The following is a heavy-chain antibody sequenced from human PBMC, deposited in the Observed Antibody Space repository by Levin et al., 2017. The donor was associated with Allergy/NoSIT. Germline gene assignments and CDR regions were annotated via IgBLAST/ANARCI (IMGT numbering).Heavy chain of an antibody. V-gene: IGHV3-30-3*01. Sequence: GGSLRLSCAASGFTFNIYAMHWVRQAPGEGLEWVAVIVSDGSKEYYADSVKGRFTISRDNSKNTLYLQMNSLRPEDTAVYYCARDQYYSGSGIYSSSDYWGQGTLVTVSS. CDR3: ARDQYYSGSGIYSSSDY. J-gene: IGHJ4*02. CDR2: IVSDGSKE. D-gene: IGHD3-10*01. CDR1: GFTFNIYA.